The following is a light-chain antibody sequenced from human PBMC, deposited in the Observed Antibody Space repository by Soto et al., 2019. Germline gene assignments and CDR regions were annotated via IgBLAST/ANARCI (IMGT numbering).Light chain of an antibody. J-gene: IGLJ1*01. Sequence: QSYLTQPASVSGSPGQSIAISCIGVRTDGDGHDYVSWYQQHPGQAPQLIIYDVYTRPSGVSDRFSGSKSGNTASLIISGLQAEDEADYYCTSYTASSPFYVFGAGTKVTVL. CDR1: RTDGDGHDY. V-gene: IGLV2-14*03. CDR2: DVY. CDR3: TSYTASSPFYV.